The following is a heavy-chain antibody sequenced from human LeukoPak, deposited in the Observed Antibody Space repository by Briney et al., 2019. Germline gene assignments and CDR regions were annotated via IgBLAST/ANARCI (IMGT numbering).Heavy chain of an antibody. CDR1: GYTFTSYG. D-gene: IGHD5-18*01. CDR2: INAYNGNT. V-gene: IGHV1-18*01. CDR3: ARGTLYSYTNWFDP. Sequence: ASVTVSFKSSGYTFTSYGILGVRQAPGQGLEWMGWINAYNGNTNYAQKLQGRVTMTTDTSTSTAYMELRSLRSDDTAVYYCARGTLYSYTNWFDPWGQGTLVTVSS. J-gene: IGHJ5*02.